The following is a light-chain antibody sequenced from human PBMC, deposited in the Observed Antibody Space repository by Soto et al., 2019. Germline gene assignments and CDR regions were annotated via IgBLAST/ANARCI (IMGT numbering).Light chain of an antibody. Sequence: DIVMTQPPDSLAVSLGERATINCKSSQSVLYSSSNKNYLAWYQQKPGQPPKLLIYWASTRESGVPDRFSGSGSGTDFTLTISSLQAEGVAVYYCQQYYSTPPTFGQGTKVDIK. CDR3: QQYYSTPPT. V-gene: IGKV4-1*01. CDR2: WAS. CDR1: QSVLYSSSNKNY. J-gene: IGKJ1*01.